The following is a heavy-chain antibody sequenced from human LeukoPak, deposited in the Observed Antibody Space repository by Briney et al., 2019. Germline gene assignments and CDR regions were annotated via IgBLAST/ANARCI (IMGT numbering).Heavy chain of an antibody. CDR3: AKETGYSYGLNYFDY. CDR2: ILYDGSNK. Sequence: GGSLRLSCAASGFTFSSYTMHWVRQTPGKGLEWVAVILYDGSNKYYANSVKGRFTISRDNSKITLYLQMNSLRAEDTAVYYCAKETGYSYGLNYFDYWGQGTLVTVSS. V-gene: IGHV3-30-3*01. CDR1: GFTFSSYT. D-gene: IGHD5-18*01. J-gene: IGHJ4*02.